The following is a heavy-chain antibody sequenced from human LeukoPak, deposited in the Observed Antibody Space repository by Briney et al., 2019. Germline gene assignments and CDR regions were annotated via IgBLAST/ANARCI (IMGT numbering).Heavy chain of an antibody. CDR3: AKGKINHNGAFDI. J-gene: IGHJ3*02. CDR1: GFTFSSYG. D-gene: IGHD2-8*01. V-gene: IGHV3-30*18. Sequence: GRSLRLSCAASGFTFSSYGMHWVRQAPGKGLEWVAVISYDGSNKYYADSVKGRFTISRGNSKNTLYLQMNSLRAEDTAVYYCAKGKINHNGAFDIWGQGTVVTVSS. CDR2: ISYDGSNK.